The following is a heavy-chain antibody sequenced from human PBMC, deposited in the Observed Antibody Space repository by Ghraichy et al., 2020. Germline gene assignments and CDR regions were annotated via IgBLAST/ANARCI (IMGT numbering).Heavy chain of an antibody. Sequence: GESLNISCAASGFTFSSYAMHWVRQAPGKGLEYVSAISSNGGSTYYANSVKGRFTISRDNSKNTLYLQMGSLRAEDMAVYYCARGGAYTAMVNAFDIWGQGTMVTVSS. CDR2: ISSNGGST. D-gene: IGHD5-18*01. V-gene: IGHV3-64*01. J-gene: IGHJ3*02. CDR1: GFTFSSYA. CDR3: ARGGAYTAMVNAFDI.